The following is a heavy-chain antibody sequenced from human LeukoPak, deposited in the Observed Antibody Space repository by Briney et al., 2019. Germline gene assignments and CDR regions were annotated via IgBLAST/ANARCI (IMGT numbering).Heavy chain of an antibody. Sequence: AGGSLRLSCAASGFTFKTYAMSWVRQAPGKGLEWVSTSSDSGGSTYYADSVKGRFTISRDKSKNTLYLQMNSLRAEETALYYCASRPGSRSDWYIAFDYWGQGTLVTVSS. CDR1: GFTFKTYA. J-gene: IGHJ4*02. D-gene: IGHD6-13*01. V-gene: IGHV3-23*01. CDR3: ASRPGSRSDWYIAFDY. CDR2: SSDSGGST.